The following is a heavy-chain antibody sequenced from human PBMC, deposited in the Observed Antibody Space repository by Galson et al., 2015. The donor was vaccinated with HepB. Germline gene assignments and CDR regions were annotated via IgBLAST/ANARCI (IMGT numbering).Heavy chain of an antibody. CDR3: VTSSYDNTGPPG. Sequence: SVKVSCKASGGTFSSQAISWVRQAPGQGLEWMGRITPTLGSTNYAQKFQGRVTITADKSTGTAYMDLNSLKSDDTAVYYCVTSSYDNTGPPGWGQGALVTVSS. J-gene: IGHJ4*02. CDR2: ITPTLGST. CDR1: GGTFSSQA. D-gene: IGHD3-22*01. V-gene: IGHV1-69*04.